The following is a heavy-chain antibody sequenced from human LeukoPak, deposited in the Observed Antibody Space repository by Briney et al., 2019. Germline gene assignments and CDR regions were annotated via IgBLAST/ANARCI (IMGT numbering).Heavy chain of an antibody. CDR3: VRVRRDGDYGAFDI. V-gene: IGHV1-18*01. J-gene: IGHJ3*02. Sequence: ASVTVSCKASGYTFTSYGISWVRQAPGQGLEWMGWISPYNGNTNYAQKLQGRVTMTTDTSTSTAYVELRSLRFDDTAVFYCVRVRRDGDYGAFDIWAKGHWSPSLQ. CDR1: GYTFTSYG. D-gene: IGHD4-17*01. CDR2: ISPYNGNT.